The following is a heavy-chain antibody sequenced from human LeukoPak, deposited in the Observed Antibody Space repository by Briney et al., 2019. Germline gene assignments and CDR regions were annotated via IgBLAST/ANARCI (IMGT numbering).Heavy chain of an antibody. D-gene: IGHD1-14*01. CDR2: INANSGGT. J-gene: IGHJ3*02. CDR1: GYTFTGHY. V-gene: IGHV1-2*02. Sequence: ASVKVSCKASGYTFTGHYIHWVRQAPGQGLEWMGWINANSGGTKYAQKFQGRVTMTRDTSISTAYMELSRLRSDDTAVYSCAREGRRTTYAFDIWGQGTMVTVSS. CDR3: AREGRRTTYAFDI.